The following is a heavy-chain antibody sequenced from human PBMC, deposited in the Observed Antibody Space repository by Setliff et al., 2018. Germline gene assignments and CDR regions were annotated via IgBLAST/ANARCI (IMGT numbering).Heavy chain of an antibody. J-gene: IGHJ4*02. V-gene: IGHV3-66*01. CDR1: GFTVSSNY. Sequence: GGSLRLSCAASGFTVSSNYMSWVRQAPGKGLEWFSVIYSGGSTYYADSVKGRFTISRDNSKNTLYLQMNSLRAEDTAVYSCARERRYYGSGSYYTAAFDYWGQGTLVTGSS. D-gene: IGHD3-10*01. CDR2: IYSGGST. CDR3: ARERRYYGSGSYYTAAFDY.